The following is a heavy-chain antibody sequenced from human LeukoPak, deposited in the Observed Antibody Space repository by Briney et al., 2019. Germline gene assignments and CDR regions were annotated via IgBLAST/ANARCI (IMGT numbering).Heavy chain of an antibody. CDR2: INHSGST. Sequence: PSETLSLTCAVYGGSFSGYYWSWIRQPPGKGLEWIGEINHSGSTNYNPSLKSRVTISVDTSKNQFSLKLSSVTAAGTAVYYCASSRYCSGGSCYSGSFDYWGQGTLVTVSS. D-gene: IGHD2-15*01. CDR3: ASSRYCSGGSCYSGSFDY. J-gene: IGHJ4*02. V-gene: IGHV4-34*01. CDR1: GGSFSGYY.